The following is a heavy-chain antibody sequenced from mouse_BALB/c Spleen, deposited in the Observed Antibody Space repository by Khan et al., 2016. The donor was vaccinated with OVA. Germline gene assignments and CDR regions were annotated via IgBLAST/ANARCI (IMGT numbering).Heavy chain of an antibody. J-gene: IGHJ2*01. CDR1: GYTFSTYW. CDR2: INPTSGYT. V-gene: IGHV1-7*01. CDR3: ARDRIYY. Sequence: VKLLESGAELAKPGASVKMSCKASGYTFSTYWMHWVKQRPGQGLEWIGYINPTSGYTDYNEKFKDKATLSADKSSSTAYMQLSSLTSEDSAVYYCARDRIYYWGQGTTLTVSS.